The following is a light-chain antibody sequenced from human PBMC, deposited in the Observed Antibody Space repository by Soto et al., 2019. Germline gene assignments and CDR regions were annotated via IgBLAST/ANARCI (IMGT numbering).Light chain of an antibody. J-gene: IGKJ5*01. CDR1: ESVANSY. Sequence: EIGLTQSPGTQSLSPGERATLSCRASESVANSYLAWYQQKPGQAPRLLIYDASSRATGIPDRFSGSGSGTDFTLTISRLESEDCAVYYCEQYGTLTTFAQGTRLEIK. V-gene: IGKV3-20*01. CDR2: DAS. CDR3: EQYGTLTT.